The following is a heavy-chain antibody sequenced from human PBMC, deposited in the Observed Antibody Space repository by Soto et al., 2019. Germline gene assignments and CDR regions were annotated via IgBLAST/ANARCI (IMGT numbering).Heavy chain of an antibody. V-gene: IGHV2-5*01. J-gene: IGHJ4*02. D-gene: IGHD5-12*01. Sequence: QITLKESGPTLMKPTQTLTLTCTFSGFSLSTDEVGVGWIRQPPGKALEWLALIYWNDDARYSPSLKNRLTITKDTSKNRVVLTMTNMDPVDTATYYCIHDGKLGYTGYDRFDYWGQGTLVTVSS. CDR1: GFSLSTDEVG. CDR2: IYWNDDA. CDR3: IHDGKLGYTGYDRFDY.